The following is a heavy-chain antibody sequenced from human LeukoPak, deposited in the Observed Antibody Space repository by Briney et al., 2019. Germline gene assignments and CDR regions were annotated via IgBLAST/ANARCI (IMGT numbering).Heavy chain of an antibody. CDR2: LSGTGGST. CDR3: AKRLVYSSSWYYFDY. Sequence: GGYLRFSCAASGFTFSSYARSWVRQAPGKGLKWVSVLSGTGGSTYYADSVKGRFTISRDNSKNTLYVQMNSLRAEDTAVYYCAKRLVYSSSWYYFDYWGQGTLVTVSS. D-gene: IGHD6-13*01. J-gene: IGHJ4*02. V-gene: IGHV3-23*01. CDR1: GFTFSSYA.